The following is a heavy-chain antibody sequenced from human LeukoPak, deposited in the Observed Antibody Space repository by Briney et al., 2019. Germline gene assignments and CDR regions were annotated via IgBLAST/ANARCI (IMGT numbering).Heavy chain of an antibody. CDR1: GFTLSNYW. Sequence: TGGALRLSCAASGFTLSNYWMSWLRQAPGKGVEWVARIKQEGSEEYYVDSVKGRFTISRDNAKNSLYLQMNSLRAEDTAVYYCARDGYLGYCRGGSCPDFDYWGQGILVTV. CDR2: IKQEGSEE. J-gene: IGHJ4*02. CDR3: ARDGYLGYCRGGSCPDFDY. D-gene: IGHD2-15*01. V-gene: IGHV3-7*01.